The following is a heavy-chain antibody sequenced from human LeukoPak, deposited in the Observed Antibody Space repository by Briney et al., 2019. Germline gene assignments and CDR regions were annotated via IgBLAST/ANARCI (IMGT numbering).Heavy chain of an antibody. J-gene: IGHJ3*02. V-gene: IGHV3-30*04. CDR2: ISYGAIDK. CDR1: GFNFSSYA. D-gene: IGHD3-3*01. CDR3: ARESWSDSVAFDI. Sequence: GGSLRLSCAASGFNFSSYAMHWVRQAPGEGLEWVGLISYGAIDKSYADSVKGRFTISRDSSKRTLYLQMNSLRAEDTAMYYCARESWSDSVAFDIWGLGTMVIVSS.